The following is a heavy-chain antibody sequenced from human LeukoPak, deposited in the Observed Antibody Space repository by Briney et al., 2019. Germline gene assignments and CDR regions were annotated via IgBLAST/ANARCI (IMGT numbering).Heavy chain of an antibody. CDR1: GFTFSSYE. CDR2: ISGSGGST. Sequence: PGGSLRLSCAASGFTFSSYEMNWVRQAPGKGLEWVSAISGSGGSTYYADSVKGRFTISRDNSKNTLYLQMNSLRAEDTAVYYCAKSPRPHIVVVPSYFDYWGQGTLVTVSS. V-gene: IGHV3-23*01. J-gene: IGHJ4*02. CDR3: AKSPRPHIVVVPSYFDY. D-gene: IGHD2-2*01.